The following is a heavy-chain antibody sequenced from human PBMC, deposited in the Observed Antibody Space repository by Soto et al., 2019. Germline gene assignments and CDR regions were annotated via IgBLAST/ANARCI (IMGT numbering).Heavy chain of an antibody. J-gene: IGHJ4*02. D-gene: IGHD3-22*01. CDR3: VRARSTDSRPDY. CDR1: GFTFSLYS. Sequence: LRLSCAASGFTFSLYSMIWVRQAPGKGLEWVASITSSSSYIYYEDSLKGRFTISRDNAKNSLFLQLDSLRAEDTAVYFCVRARSTDSRPDYWGQGTLVTVSS. CDR2: ITSSSSYI. V-gene: IGHV3-21*01.